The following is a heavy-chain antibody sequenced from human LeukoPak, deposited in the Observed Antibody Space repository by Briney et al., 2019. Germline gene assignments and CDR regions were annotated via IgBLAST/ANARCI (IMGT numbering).Heavy chain of an antibody. D-gene: IGHD3-22*01. CDR1: GYTFASYD. J-gene: IGHJ3*02. Sequence: ASVKVSCKTSGYTFASYDISWVRQATGQGLEWMGGMDGSSGKTAYAQKFLGRVTITRNTSISTAYMELSSLTSEDTAVYYCSRLYYYDSSCYDDLDIWGQGTMVTVSS. CDR3: SRLYYYDSSCYDDLDI. V-gene: IGHV1-8*01. CDR2: MDGSSGKT.